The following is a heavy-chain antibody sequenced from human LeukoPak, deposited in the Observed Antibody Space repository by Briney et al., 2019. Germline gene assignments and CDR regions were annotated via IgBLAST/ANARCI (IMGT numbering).Heavy chain of an antibody. CDR2: IYTSGTT. CDR1: GGSFSGYY. Sequence: SETLSLTCAIYGGSFSGYYWSWIRQPAGKGLEWIGRIYTSGTTHYNPSLKSRVTISVDTSKNQFSLKLSSVTAADTAVYYCARAVGALNYWGQGTLVTVSS. J-gene: IGHJ4*02. V-gene: IGHV4-59*10. D-gene: IGHD1-26*01. CDR3: ARAVGALNY.